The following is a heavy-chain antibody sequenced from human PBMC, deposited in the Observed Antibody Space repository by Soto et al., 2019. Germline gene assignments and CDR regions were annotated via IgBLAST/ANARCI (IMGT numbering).Heavy chain of an antibody. V-gene: IGHV1-3*01. CDR2: INAGNGNT. J-gene: IGHJ5*02. CDR3: ARDPRHYYDSSGYYSP. Sequence: ASVKVSCKASGYTFTSYAMHWVRQAPGQRLEWMGWINAGNGNTKYSQKFQGRVTITRDTSASTAYMELSSLRSEDTAVYYCARDPRHYYDSSGYYSPWGQGTLVTVSS. CDR1: GYTFTSYA. D-gene: IGHD3-22*01.